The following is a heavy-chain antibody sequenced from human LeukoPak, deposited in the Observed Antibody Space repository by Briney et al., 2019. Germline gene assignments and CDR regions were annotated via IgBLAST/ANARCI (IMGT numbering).Heavy chain of an antibody. J-gene: IGHJ4*02. CDR2: ISSSSSTI. D-gene: IGHD6-19*01. CDR1: GFTFSSYG. Sequence: GGSLRLSCAASGFTFSSYGMTWVRQAPGKGLEWVSYISSSSSTIYYADSLKGRFTISRDNAKNSLYLQMNSLRAEDTAVYYCARGKEPVAGSLSHFDYWGQGTLVTVSS. CDR3: ARGKEPVAGSLSHFDY. V-gene: IGHV3-48*04.